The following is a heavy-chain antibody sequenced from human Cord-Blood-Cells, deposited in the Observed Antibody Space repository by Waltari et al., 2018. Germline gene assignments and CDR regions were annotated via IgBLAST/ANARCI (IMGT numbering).Heavy chain of an antibody. J-gene: IGHJ5*02. Sequence: QVQLQQWGAGLLKPSETLSLTCAVYGGSFSGYYWSWIRQPPGKGLEGIWEINHRGSPNYNPSLKSRVTISVDTSKNQFSLKLSSVTAADTAVYYCARGETRGDTAMVEVGNWFDPWGQGTLVTVSS. CDR1: GGSFSGYY. V-gene: IGHV4-34*01. CDR2: INHRGSP. CDR3: ARGETRGDTAMVEVGNWFDP. D-gene: IGHD5-18*01.